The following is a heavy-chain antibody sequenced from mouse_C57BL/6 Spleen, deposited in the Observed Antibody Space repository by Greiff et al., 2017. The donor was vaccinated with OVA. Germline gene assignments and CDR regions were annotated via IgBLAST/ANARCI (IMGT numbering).Heavy chain of an antibody. Sequence: VQLQQSGPELVKPGASVKISCKASGYSFTGYYMNWVKQSPEKSLEWIGEINPSTGGTTYNQKFKAKATLTVDKSSSTAYMQLKSLTSEDSAVYYCARGDYSNGFDYWGQGTTLTVSS. CDR1: GYSFTGYY. J-gene: IGHJ2*01. CDR2: INPSTGGT. V-gene: IGHV1-42*01. CDR3: ARGDYSNGFDY. D-gene: IGHD2-5*01.